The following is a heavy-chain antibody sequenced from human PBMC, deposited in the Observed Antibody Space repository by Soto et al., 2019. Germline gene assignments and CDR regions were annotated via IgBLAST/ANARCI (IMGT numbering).Heavy chain of an antibody. D-gene: IGHD3-22*01. J-gene: IGHJ4*02. CDR1: GDSISSYY. V-gene: IGHV4-59*01. Sequence: SETLSLTCTVSVSGDSISSYYWNWIRQPPGKGLEWIGYIYYSGSTNYNPSLKGRVTMSVDTSKNQLSLKLSSVTAADTAVYYCARVSPSGYADYWGQGTLVTVS. CDR3: ARVSPSGYADY. CDR2: IYYSGST.